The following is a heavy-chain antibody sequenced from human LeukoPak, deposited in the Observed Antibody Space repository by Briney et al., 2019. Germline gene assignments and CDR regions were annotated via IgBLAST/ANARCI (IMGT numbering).Heavy chain of an antibody. J-gene: IGHJ3*02. CDR2: ISSSSGYI. CDR1: GFTFGSYS. D-gene: IGHD3-22*01. CDR3: ARAPRRIVEVRRSTDAFDI. Sequence: PGGSLRLSCAASGFTFGSYSMNWVRQAPGKGLEWVSSISSSSGYIYYADSVKGRFTISRDNAKNSLYLQMNSLRAEATAVYYCARAPRRIVEVRRSTDAFDIWGQGTMVTVSS. V-gene: IGHV3-21*01.